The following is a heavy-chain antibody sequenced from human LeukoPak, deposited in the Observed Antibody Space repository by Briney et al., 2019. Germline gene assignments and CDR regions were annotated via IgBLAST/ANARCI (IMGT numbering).Heavy chain of an antibody. CDR1: GVTFSSYA. V-gene: IGHV3-23*01. J-gene: IGHJ4*02. D-gene: IGHD3-9*01. Sequence: GGSLRLSCAASGVTFSSYAMSWVRQAPGKGLEWVSAISGSGGSTYYADSVKGRFTISRDNSKNTLYLQMNSLRAEDTAVYYCAKDWYDIFTGYYPLFGYWGQGTLVTVSS. CDR2: ISGSGGST. CDR3: AKDWYDIFTGYYPLFGY.